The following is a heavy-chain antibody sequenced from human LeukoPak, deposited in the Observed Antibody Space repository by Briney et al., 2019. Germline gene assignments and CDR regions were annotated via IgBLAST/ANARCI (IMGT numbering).Heavy chain of an antibody. CDR2: IYYSGST. V-gene: IGHV4-39*01. CDR1: GGSISSSSYY. CDR3: ARRPKVYYYGMDV. Sequence: SETLSLTCTVSGGSISSSSYYWGWIRQPPGKGLEWIGSIYYSGSTYCNPSLKSRVTISVDTSKNQFSLKLSSVTAADTAVYYCARRPKVYYYGMDVWGQGTTVTVSS. J-gene: IGHJ6*02.